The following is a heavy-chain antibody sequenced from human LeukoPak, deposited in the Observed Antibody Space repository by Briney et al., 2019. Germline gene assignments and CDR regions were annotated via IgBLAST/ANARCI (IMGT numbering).Heavy chain of an antibody. Sequence: GASVKVSCKASGYTFTSYDINWVRQAPGPGLEWMGWMNPNSGNTGYAQKFQGRVTMTRNTSISTAYMELSRLRSEDTDVYYCARGPYCSSTSCYPLGSDYWGQGTLVTVSS. CDR3: ARGPYCSSTSCYPLGSDY. V-gene: IGHV1-8*01. CDR1: GYTFTSYD. CDR2: MNPNSGNT. J-gene: IGHJ4*02. D-gene: IGHD2-2*01.